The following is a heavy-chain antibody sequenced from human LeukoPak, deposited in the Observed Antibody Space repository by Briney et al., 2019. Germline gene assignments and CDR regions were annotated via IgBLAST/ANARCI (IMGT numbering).Heavy chain of an antibody. V-gene: IGHV3-30*18. CDR3: AKRPSDYGDYVSYFDY. J-gene: IGHJ4*02. Sequence: GGSLRLSCAASGFSFISYGMHWVRQAPGKGLEWVGVISDDGRSKDYADAVKGRFTISRDNSKDTLYLQMNSLRDEDTAVYYCAKRPSDYGDYVSYFDYWGQGTLVTVSS. CDR2: ISDDGRSK. CDR1: GFSFISYG. D-gene: IGHD4-17*01.